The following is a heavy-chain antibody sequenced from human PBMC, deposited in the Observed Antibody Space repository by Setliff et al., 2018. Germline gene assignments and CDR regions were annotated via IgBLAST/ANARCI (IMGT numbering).Heavy chain of an antibody. V-gene: IGHV1-18*01. CDR2: ISVYNGKT. Sequence: ASVKVSCKASGYTFTSYGFSWVRQAPGQGLEWMGWISVYNGKTKYAHKFQGRVTMTRNTSISTAYMELSSLRSEDTAVYYCARRRSSSWYRPYYGMDVWGQGTTVTVSS. CDR3: ARRRSSSWYRPYYGMDV. CDR1: GYTFTSYG. D-gene: IGHD6-13*01. J-gene: IGHJ6*02.